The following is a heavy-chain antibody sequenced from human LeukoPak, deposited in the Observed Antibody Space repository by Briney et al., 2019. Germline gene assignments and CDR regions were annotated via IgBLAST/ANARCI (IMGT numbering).Heavy chain of an antibody. CDR3: ARHSVRNPRSSMDV. V-gene: IGHV4-61*08. J-gene: IGHJ6*02. CDR2: IYYSGST. D-gene: IGHD3-10*01. CDR1: GGSMSSGDYY. Sequence: PSETLSLTCTVSGGSMSSGDYYWSWIRQPPGKGLEWIGYIYYSGSTNYNPSLKSRVTISVDTSKNQFSLKLSSVTAADTAVYYCARHSVRNPRSSMDVWGQGTTVTVSS.